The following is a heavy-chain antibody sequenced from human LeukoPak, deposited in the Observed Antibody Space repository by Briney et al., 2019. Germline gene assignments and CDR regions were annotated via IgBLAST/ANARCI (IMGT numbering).Heavy chain of an antibody. CDR1: GGSISSSSYY. D-gene: IGHD6-13*01. V-gene: IGHV4-39*07. Sequence: PSETLSLTCTVSGGSISSSSYYWGWIRQPPGKGLEWIGSIYYSGSTYYNPSLKSRVTISVDTSKNQFSLKLSSVTAADTAVYYCARGGQQSSFDYWGQGTLVTVSS. CDR3: ARGGQQSSFDY. J-gene: IGHJ4*02. CDR2: IYYSGST.